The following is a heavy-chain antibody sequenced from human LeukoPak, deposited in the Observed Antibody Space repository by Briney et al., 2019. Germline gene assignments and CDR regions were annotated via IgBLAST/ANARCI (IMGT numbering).Heavy chain of an antibody. CDR1: GFTFTSYG. D-gene: IGHD2-15*01. V-gene: IGHV3-33*01. CDR2: IWYDGSND. CDR3: ARKNTQDAFDI. J-gene: IGHJ3*02. Sequence: GGSLSLSCAASGFTFTSYGMHWVRPAPGKGLEWVAVIWYDGSNDYYANSVKGRFTISRDNSKNTLYLQMNSLRAEDTAVYFCARKNTQDAFDIWGQGTMVTVSS.